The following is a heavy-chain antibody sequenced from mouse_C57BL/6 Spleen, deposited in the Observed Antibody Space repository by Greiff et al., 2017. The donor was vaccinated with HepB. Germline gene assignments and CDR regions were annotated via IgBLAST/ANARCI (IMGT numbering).Heavy chain of an antibody. Sequence: EVMLVESGGGLVKPGGSLKLSCAASGFTFSSYTMSWVRQTPEKRLEWVATISGGGGNTYYPDSVKGRFTISRDNAKNTLYLQMSSLRSEDTALYYCARRGNWDGHFDYWGQGTTLTVSS. CDR3: ARRGNWDGHFDY. CDR2: ISGGGGNT. J-gene: IGHJ2*01. CDR1: GFTFSSYT. D-gene: IGHD4-1*01. V-gene: IGHV5-9*01.